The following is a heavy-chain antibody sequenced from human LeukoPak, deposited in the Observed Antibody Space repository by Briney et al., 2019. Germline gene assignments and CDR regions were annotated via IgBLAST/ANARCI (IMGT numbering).Heavy chain of an antibody. CDR1: GYTFTGYY. CDR2: INPNSGGT. V-gene: IGHV1-2*02. Sequence: GASVKVSCKASGYTFTGYYMHWVRQAPGQGLEWMGWINPNSGGTNYAQKFQGRVTMTRDTSISTAYMELSRLRSDDTAVYYCALHYYGSGSTLYYFDYWGQGTLVTVSS. J-gene: IGHJ4*02. D-gene: IGHD3-10*01. CDR3: ALHYYGSGSTLYYFDY.